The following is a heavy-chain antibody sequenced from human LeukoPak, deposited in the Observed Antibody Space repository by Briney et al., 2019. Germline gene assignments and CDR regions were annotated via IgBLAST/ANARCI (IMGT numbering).Heavy chain of an antibody. J-gene: IGHJ5*01. CDR1: GFIFSSHA. Sequence: GGSLRLSCAATGFIFSSHAMHWVRQAPGKGLEYVSAINSNGDGTYHAHSVKGRFTISRDNSKNSLYLQMGSLRAEDMAVYYCAREGQWLDSWGLGTLVTVSS. D-gene: IGHD6-19*01. CDR3: AREGQWLDS. V-gene: IGHV3-64*01. CDR2: INSNGDGT.